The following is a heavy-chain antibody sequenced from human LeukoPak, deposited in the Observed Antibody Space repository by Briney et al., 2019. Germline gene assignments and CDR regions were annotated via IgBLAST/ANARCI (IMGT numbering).Heavy chain of an antibody. D-gene: IGHD3-3*01. CDR1: GYTFTSYG. J-gene: IGHJ4*02. Sequence: EASVKVSCKASGYTFTSYGISWVRQALGQGLEWMGWISAYNGNTNYAQKLQGRVTMTTDTSTSTAYMELRSLRSDDTAVYYCARDEYDFWSGYSPTSRHDYWGQGTLVTVSS. CDR3: ARDEYDFWSGYSPTSRHDY. CDR2: ISAYNGNT. V-gene: IGHV1-18*01.